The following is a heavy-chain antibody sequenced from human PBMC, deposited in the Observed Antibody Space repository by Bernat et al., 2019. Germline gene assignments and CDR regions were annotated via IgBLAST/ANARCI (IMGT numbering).Heavy chain of an antibody. Sequence: QVQLQESGPGLVKPSETLSLTCAVSGYSISSGYYWGWIRQPPGKGLEWIGSIYHSGSTYYNPSLKSRVTISVDTSKNQFSLKLSSVTAADTAVYYCARDPSGYEGLDYWGQGTLVTVSS. CDR3: ARDPSGYEGLDY. D-gene: IGHD5-12*01. J-gene: IGHJ4*02. CDR1: GYSISSGYY. CDR2: IYHSGST. V-gene: IGHV4-38-2*02.